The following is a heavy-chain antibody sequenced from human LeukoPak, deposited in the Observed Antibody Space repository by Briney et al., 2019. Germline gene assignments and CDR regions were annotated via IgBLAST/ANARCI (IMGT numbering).Heavy chain of an antibody. CDR3: ARVDILRAFDY. J-gene: IGHJ4*02. CDR2: ISSSSSYI. D-gene: IGHD4-17*01. Sequence: GGSLRLSCAASGFTFSSYSMTWVRQAPGKGLEWVSSISSSSSYIYYADSVKGRFTISRDNAKNSLYLQMNSLRAEDTAVYYCARVDILRAFDYWGQGTLVTVSS. V-gene: IGHV3-21*01. CDR1: GFTFSSYS.